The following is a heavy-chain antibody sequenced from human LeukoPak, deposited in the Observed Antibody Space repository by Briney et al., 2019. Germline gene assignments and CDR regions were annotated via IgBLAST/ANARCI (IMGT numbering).Heavy chain of an antibody. CDR3: ATDWGSGYCSGGSCS. D-gene: IGHD2-15*01. CDR1: GFTFSSYW. J-gene: IGHJ5*02. CDR2: IKQDGSEK. V-gene: IGHV3-7*01. Sequence: GGSLRLSCAASGFTFSSYWMSWVRQAPGKGLEWVANIKQDGSEKYYVDSVKGRFTISRDNAKNSLYLQMNSLRAEDTAVYYCATDWGSGYCSGGSCSWGQGTLVTVSS.